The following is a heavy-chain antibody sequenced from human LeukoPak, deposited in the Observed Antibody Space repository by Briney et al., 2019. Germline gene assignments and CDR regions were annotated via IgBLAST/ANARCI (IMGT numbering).Heavy chain of an antibody. J-gene: IGHJ4*02. CDR2: IYPGDSDT. CDR1: GYSFTNYW. D-gene: IGHD6-6*01. CDR3: ASHFGSSSLHSLDY. V-gene: IGHV5-51*01. Sequence: GESLKISCQGSGYSFTNYWIGWVRQMPGKGLEWMGSIYPGDSDTRYSPSFQGQVTISADKSISTAYLQWSSLKASDTAMYFCASHFGSSSLHSLDYSGQGTLVTVSS.